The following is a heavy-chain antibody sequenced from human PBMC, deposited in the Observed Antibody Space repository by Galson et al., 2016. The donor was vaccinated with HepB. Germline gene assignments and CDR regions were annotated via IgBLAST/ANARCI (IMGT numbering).Heavy chain of an antibody. CDR2: IISTSYYA. D-gene: IGHD2-2*01. CDR1: GLTFSSYT. J-gene: IGHJ4*02. V-gene: IGHV3-21*05. CDR3: AKDPVPQTDSVAFDS. Sequence: SLRLSCAASGLTFSSYTFNWVRQAPGRGLEWISYIISTSYYANYADSVKGRFTISRDNAKTSLSLQMNSLRAEDTAVYYCAKDPVPQTDSVAFDSWGRGTLVTVSS.